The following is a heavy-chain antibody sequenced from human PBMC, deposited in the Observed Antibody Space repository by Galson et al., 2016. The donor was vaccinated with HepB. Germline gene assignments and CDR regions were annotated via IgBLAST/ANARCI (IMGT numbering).Heavy chain of an antibody. Sequence: TLSLTCAVSGGSISTDTWWHWVRQSPGQGLEWIGEIYHGGNTNYNPSLTSRLSMSVDKSKNQFSLKPRSVTAADAAVYYCARVTCGGGVCQDVFAIWGQGIMVTGSS. CDR2: IYHGGNT. CDR1: GGSISTDTW. J-gene: IGHJ3*02. CDR3: ARVTCGGGVCQDVFAI. D-gene: IGHD2-21*02. V-gene: IGHV4-4*02.